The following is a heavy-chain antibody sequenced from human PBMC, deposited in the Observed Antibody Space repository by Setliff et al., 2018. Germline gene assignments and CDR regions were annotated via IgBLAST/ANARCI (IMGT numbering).Heavy chain of an antibody. CDR2: ISGYYNKT. Sequence: EASVKVSCKASGFVFITYAITWVRQAPGQGLEWMGWISGYYNKTNYAQKFQDRVTMTIDTSATTVYMELKSLRSDDTAVYYCVRSSAPQVVLAADFDFWGQGTPVT. J-gene: IGHJ4*02. V-gene: IGHV1-18*01. D-gene: IGHD6-19*01. CDR1: GFVFITYA. CDR3: VRSSAPQVVLAADFDF.